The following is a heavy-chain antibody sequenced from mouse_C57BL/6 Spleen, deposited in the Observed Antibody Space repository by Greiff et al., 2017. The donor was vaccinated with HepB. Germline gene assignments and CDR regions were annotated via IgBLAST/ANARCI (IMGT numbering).Heavy chain of an antibody. CDR1: GYAFSSSW. V-gene: IGHV1-82*01. CDR3: ARKLTGYFDY. D-gene: IGHD4-1*01. CDR2: IYPGDGDT. Sequence: QLQQSGPELVKPGASVKISCKASGYAFSSSWMNWVKQRPGKGLEWIGRIYPGDGDTNYNGKFKGKATLTADKSSSTAYMQLSSLTSEDSAVYFCARKLTGYFDYWGQGTTLTVSS. J-gene: IGHJ2*01.